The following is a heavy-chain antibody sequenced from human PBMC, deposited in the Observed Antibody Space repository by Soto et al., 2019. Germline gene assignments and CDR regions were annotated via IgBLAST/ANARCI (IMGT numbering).Heavy chain of an antibody. CDR1: GGSISSYY. CDR2: IYYSGST. CDR3: ARHVQWLVTFDY. D-gene: IGHD6-19*01. Sequence: SETLSLTCTVSGGSISSYYLSWIRQPPGKGLEWIGYIYYSGSTNYNPSLKSRVTISVDTSKNQFSLKLSSVTAADTAVYYCARHVQWLVTFDYWGQGTLVTVSS. J-gene: IGHJ4*02. V-gene: IGHV4-59*08.